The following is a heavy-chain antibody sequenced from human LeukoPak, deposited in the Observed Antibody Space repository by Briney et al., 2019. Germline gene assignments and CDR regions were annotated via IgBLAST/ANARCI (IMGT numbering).Heavy chain of an antibody. CDR3: AAVAAAGPLGSNAFDI. Sequence: PGGSLRLSCAASGFTVSSNYMSWVRQAPGKGLEWVSVIYRGGSTYYADSVKGRFTISRDNSKNTLYLQMNGLRAEDTAVYYCAAVAAAGPLGSNAFDIWGQGTMVTVS. D-gene: IGHD6-13*01. V-gene: IGHV3-53*01. CDR1: GFTVSSNY. J-gene: IGHJ3*02. CDR2: IYRGGST.